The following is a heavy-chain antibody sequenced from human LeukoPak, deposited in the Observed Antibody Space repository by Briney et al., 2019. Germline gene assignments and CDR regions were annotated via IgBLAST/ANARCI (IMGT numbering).Heavy chain of an antibody. J-gene: IGHJ4*02. Sequence: SETLSLTCTVSGGSISSYYWTWIRQSAGKGLEWIGRMYTSGSTKYSPSFESRVTMSGDASKNQFSLRLNSVTAADTAIYYCARIYSSGWSLDYWGPGTLVTVSS. CDR2: MYTSGST. CDR3: ARIYSSGWSLDY. CDR1: GGSISSYY. V-gene: IGHV4-4*07. D-gene: IGHD6-19*01.